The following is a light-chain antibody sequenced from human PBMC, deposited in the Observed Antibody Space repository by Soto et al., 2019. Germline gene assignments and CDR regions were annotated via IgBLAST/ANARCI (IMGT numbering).Light chain of an antibody. Sequence: EIVLTQSPGTLSLSPGERATLSCRASQSVSSSYLAWYQQKPGQAPRPLIYGASSRAIGMPDRFSGSGSGTDFTLTISRLEPEDFAVYYWQQYGSSPWTFGQGTKVEIK. J-gene: IGKJ1*01. CDR2: GAS. CDR3: QQYGSSPWT. V-gene: IGKV3-20*01. CDR1: QSVSSSY.